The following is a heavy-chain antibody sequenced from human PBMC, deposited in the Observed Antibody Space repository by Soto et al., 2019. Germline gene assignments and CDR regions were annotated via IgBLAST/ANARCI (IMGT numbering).Heavy chain of an antibody. J-gene: IGHJ4*02. CDR2: ISSSSSFI. CDR3: ARSYDILTGYSGFYY. CDR1: GFTFSSYS. Sequence: EVQLVESGGGLVKPGGSLRLSCAASGFTFSSYSMNWVRQAPGKGLEWVSSISSSSSFIYYADSVKGRFTISRDNAKNSLYLQMSSLRAEDTAMFYCARSYDILTGYSGFYYWGQGTLVTVSS. D-gene: IGHD3-9*01. V-gene: IGHV3-21*01.